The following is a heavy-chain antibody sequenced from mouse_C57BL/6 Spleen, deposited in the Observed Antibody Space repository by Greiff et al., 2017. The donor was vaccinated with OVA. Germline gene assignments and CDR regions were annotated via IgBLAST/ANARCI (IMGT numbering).Heavy chain of an antibody. CDR1: GYSITSGYY. CDR3: ASEAPNWDNFDV. Sequence: EVKLQESGPGLVKPSQSLSLTCSVTGYSITSGYYWNWIRQFPGNKLEWMGYISYDGSNNYNPSLKNRISITRDTSKNQFFLKLNSVTTEDTATYYCASEAPNWDNFDVWGTGTTVTVSS. J-gene: IGHJ1*03. CDR2: ISYDGSN. V-gene: IGHV3-6*01. D-gene: IGHD4-1*02.